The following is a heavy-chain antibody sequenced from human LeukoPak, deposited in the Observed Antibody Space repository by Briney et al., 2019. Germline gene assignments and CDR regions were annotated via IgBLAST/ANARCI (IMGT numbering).Heavy chain of an antibody. V-gene: IGHV3-21*01. CDR1: GFTFSSYA. CDR3: ARDRWELLDGMDV. J-gene: IGHJ6*02. D-gene: IGHD1-26*01. CDR2: ISSSSSYI. Sequence: PGGSLRLSCAASGFTFSSYAMSWVRQAPGKGLEWVSSISSSSSYIYYADSVKGRFTISRDNAKNSLYLQMNSLRAEDTAVYYCARDRWELLDGMDVWGQGTTVTVSS.